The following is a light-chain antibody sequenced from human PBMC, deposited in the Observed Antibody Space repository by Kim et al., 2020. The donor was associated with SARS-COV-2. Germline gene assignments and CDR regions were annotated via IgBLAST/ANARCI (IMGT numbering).Light chain of an antibody. J-gene: IGKJ1*01. CDR3: QQYNRA. CDR1: QSISSN. CDR2: GAS. V-gene: IGKV3-15*01. Sequence: TLAVSPGDRTTRSGRASQSISSNVAWYQQKPGQAPRLLIYGASTRATGVPARFNGSGSGTEFTLTISSLQSEDFAVYYCQQYNRAFGQGTKVDIK.